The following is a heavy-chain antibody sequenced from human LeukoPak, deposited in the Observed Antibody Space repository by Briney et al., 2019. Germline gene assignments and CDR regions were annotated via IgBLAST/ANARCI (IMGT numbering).Heavy chain of an antibody. CDR1: GFTVSSNY. CDR2: IYSGGST. V-gene: IGHV3-66*01. J-gene: IGHJ4*02. CDR3: ARDATTENFDY. Sequence: GGSLRLSCAASGFTVSSNYMSWVRQAPGKGLEWVSVIYSGGSTYYADSVKGRLTISRDNAKNSLYLQMNSLRAEDTAVYYCARDATTENFDYWGQGTLVTVSS. D-gene: IGHD1-26*01.